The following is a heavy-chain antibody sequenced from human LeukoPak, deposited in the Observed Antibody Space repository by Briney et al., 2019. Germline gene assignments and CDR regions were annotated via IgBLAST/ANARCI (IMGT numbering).Heavy chain of an antibody. D-gene: IGHD3-22*01. Sequence: ASVKVSCKGSGYTCTGYYMHWVRQAHGQGIEWMGWMNPNSGGTNYAQKFQGRVTMTRDTSISTAYMELSRLRSDDTAVYYCASEAFCDSSGSLSYWGQGTLVTVSS. CDR3: ASEAFCDSSGSLSY. CDR2: MNPNSGGT. J-gene: IGHJ4*02. V-gene: IGHV1-2*02. CDR1: GYTCTGYY.